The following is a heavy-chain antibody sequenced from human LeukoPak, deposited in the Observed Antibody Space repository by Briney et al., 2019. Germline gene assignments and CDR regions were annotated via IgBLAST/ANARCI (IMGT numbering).Heavy chain of an antibody. Sequence: PGRSLRLSCAASGFTFGSYAMHWVRQAPGKGLEWVAVISYDGSNKYYADSVKGRFTISRDNSKNTLYLQMNSLRAEDTAVYYCARDSSIAAAGTLDYWGQGTLVTVSP. J-gene: IGHJ4*02. CDR1: GFTFGSYA. CDR3: ARDSSIAAAGTLDY. V-gene: IGHV3-30*04. D-gene: IGHD6-13*01. CDR2: ISYDGSNK.